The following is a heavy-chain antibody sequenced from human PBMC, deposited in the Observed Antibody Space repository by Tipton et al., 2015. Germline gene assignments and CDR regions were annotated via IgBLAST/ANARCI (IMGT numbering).Heavy chain of an antibody. Sequence: TLSLTCTVSGGSISSYYWSWIRQPPGKGLEWIGFIYYSGTSIYSPSLEGRVTMSVDTAKKQFSLKLSSVIAADTAVYYCARARGRHGGLLDSWGQGTLVIVSS. CDR3: ARARGRHGGLLDS. D-gene: IGHD4-23*01. CDR1: GGSISSYY. J-gene: IGHJ4*02. V-gene: IGHV4-59*07. CDR2: IYYSGTS.